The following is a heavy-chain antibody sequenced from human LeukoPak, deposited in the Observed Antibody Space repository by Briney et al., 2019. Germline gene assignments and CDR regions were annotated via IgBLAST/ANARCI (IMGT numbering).Heavy chain of an antibody. CDR2: INHSGST. D-gene: IGHD2-15*01. CDR1: GGSFSGYY. CDR3: ARGYCSGGSCPVRRAYYYYYMDV. V-gene: IGHV4-34*01. Sequence: SETLSLTCAVYGGSFSGYYWSWIRQPPGKGPEWIGEINHSGSTNYNPSLKSRVTISVDTSKNQFSLKLSSVTAADTAVYYCARGYCSGGSCPVRRAYYYYYMDVWGKGTTVTISS. J-gene: IGHJ6*03.